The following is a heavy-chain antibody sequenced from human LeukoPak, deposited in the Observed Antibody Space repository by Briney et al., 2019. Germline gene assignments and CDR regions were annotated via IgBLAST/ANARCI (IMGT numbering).Heavy chain of an antibody. J-gene: IGHJ3*02. CDR1: GFTFSSYS. V-gene: IGHV3-21*04. CDR3: AKAHGPTVTTYAFDI. CDR2: ISSSSSYI. D-gene: IGHD4-17*01. Sequence: PGGSLRLSCAASGFTFSSYSMNWVRQAPGKGLEWVSSISSSSSYIYYADSVKGRFTISRDNAKNSLYLQMNSLRAEDTAVYYCAKAHGPTVTTYAFDIWGQGTMVTVSS.